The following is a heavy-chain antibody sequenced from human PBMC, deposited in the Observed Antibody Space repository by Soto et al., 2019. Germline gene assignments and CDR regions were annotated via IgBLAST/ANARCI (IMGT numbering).Heavy chain of an antibody. D-gene: IGHD2-15*01. V-gene: IGHV1-69*06. CDR1: GYTFTNYG. CDR2: IIPIFGTA. CDR3: ARLGAATPI. Sequence: QVHLVQSGAEVKKPGASVKVSCKASGYTFTNYGVTWVRQAPGQGLEWMGGIIPIFGTANYAQKFQGRVTITADKSTSTAYMELSSLRSEDTAVYYCARLGAATPIWGQGTLVTVSS. J-gene: IGHJ4*02.